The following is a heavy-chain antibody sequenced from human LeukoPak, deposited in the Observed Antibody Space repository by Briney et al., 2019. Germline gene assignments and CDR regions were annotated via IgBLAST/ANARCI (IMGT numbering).Heavy chain of an antibody. Sequence: SETLSLTCTVSGGSISSSDWSWIRQPPGKGLEWIGYIYYSGSTNYNPSLKSRVTISVDTSKNQFSLKLSSVTAADTAVYYCARDYFDSSGHYWRPFYYWGQGTLVTVSS. CDR1: GGSISSSD. J-gene: IGHJ4*02. CDR2: IYYSGST. V-gene: IGHV4-59*01. CDR3: ARDYFDSSGHYWRPFYY. D-gene: IGHD3-22*01.